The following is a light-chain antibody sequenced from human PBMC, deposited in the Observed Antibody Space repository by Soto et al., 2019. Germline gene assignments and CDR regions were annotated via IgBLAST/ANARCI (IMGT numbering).Light chain of an antibody. J-gene: IGLJ3*02. CDR1: SSNIGAGYD. CDR2: GNN. V-gene: IGLV1-40*01. CDR3: QSYESTLGGWV. Sequence: QSVLTQPPSVSGAPGQRVTISCTGSSSNIGAGYDVHWYQQLPGTAPKLLIFGNNNRPSGVPDRFSGSKSGTSASLAITGLRAGEGGVYSSQSYESTLGGWVFGGGTKLPVL.